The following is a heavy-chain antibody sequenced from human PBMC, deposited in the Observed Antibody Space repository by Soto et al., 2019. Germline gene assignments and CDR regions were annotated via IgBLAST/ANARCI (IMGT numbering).Heavy chain of an antibody. D-gene: IGHD5-18*01. J-gene: IGHJ6*02. CDR2: IWYDGSNK. CDR1: GFTFNNYG. V-gene: IGHV3-33*01. CDR3: ARDPRYSYGYYGMDV. Sequence: PGGSLRLSCAASGFTFNNYGMHWVRQAPGKGLERVAVIWYDGSNKYYADSVKGRFTISRDNSKNTLYLQMNSLRAEDTAVYYCARDPRYSYGYYGMDVWGQGTTVTVSS.